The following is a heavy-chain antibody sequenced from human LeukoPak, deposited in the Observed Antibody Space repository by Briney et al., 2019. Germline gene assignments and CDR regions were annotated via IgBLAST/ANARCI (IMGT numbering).Heavy chain of an antibody. Sequence: PSQTLSLTCAVSGGSISSGGYSWSWIRQPPGKGLEWIGYIYHSGSTYYNPSLKSRVTISVDRSKNQFSLKLSSVTAADTAVYYGPRGGRTRVTRGGWFDPGAKGPRAPVPS. J-gene: IGHJ5*02. CDR3: PRGGRTRVTRGGWFDP. D-gene: IGHD4-17*01. V-gene: IGHV4-30-2*01. CDR1: GGSISSGGYS. CDR2: IYHSGST.